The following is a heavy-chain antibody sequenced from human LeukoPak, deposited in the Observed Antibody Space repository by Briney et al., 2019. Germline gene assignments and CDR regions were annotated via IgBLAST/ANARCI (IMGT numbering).Heavy chain of an antibody. CDR3: AKDGARGWHNY. D-gene: IGHD6-19*01. Sequence: GGSLRLSCAASGFTFSSYGMSWVRQAPGKGLEWVSAISGSGGSTYYADSVKGRFTISRDNSKNTLYLQMNSLRAEDTAVYYCAKDGARGWHNYWGQGTLVTVSS. CDR2: ISGSGGST. J-gene: IGHJ4*02. CDR1: GFTFSSYG. V-gene: IGHV3-23*01.